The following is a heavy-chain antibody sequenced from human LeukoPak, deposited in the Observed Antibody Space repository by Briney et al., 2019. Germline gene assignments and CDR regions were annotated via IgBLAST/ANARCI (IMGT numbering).Heavy chain of an antibody. CDR3: ARGDGDYAGGYFDL. D-gene: IGHD4-17*01. J-gene: IGHJ2*01. V-gene: IGHV3-33*01. CDR1: GFTFSSYG. Sequence: SGGSLRLSCAASGFTFSSYGMHWVRQAPGKGLEWVAVIWYDGSNKYYADSVKGRFTISRDNSKDTLYLQMNSLRAEDTAVYYCARGDGDYAGGYFDLWGRGTLDTVSS. CDR2: IWYDGSNK.